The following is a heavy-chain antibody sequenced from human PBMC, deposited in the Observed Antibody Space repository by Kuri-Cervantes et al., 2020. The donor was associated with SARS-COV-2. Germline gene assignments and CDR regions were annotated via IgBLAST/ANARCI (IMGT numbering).Heavy chain of an antibody. CDR1: GFTFDDYA. CDR3: AKFSGVAYYYGSGDYIDY. J-gene: IGHJ4*02. CDR2: ISGSGGST. V-gene: IGHV3-23*01. Sequence: GGSLRLSCAASGFTFDDYAMSWVRQAPGKGLEWVSAISGSGGSTYYADSVKGRFTISRDNSKNTLYLQMNSLRAEDTAVYYCAKFSGVAYYYGSGDYIDYWGQGTLVTVSS. D-gene: IGHD3-10*01.